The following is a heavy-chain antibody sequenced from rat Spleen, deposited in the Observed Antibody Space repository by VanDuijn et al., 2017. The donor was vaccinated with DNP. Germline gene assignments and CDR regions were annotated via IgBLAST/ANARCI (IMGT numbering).Heavy chain of an antibody. D-gene: IGHD1-3*01. CDR1: GYSITSSY. V-gene: IGHV3-1*01. J-gene: IGHJ1*01. Sequence: EVQLQESGPGLVKPSQSLSLTCSVTGYSITSSYRWNWIRKFPGNKMEWMGYISYSGSTNYNPSLKSRISITRDTSKNQFFLQLNSVTTEDTATYYCARWNYGYWYFDFWGPGTMVTVSS. CDR3: ARWNYGYWYFDF. CDR2: ISYSGST.